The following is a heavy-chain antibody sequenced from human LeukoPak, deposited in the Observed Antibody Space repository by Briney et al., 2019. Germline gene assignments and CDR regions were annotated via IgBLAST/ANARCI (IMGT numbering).Heavy chain of an antibody. D-gene: IGHD5-18*01. V-gene: IGHV1-69*13. CDR2: IIPIFGTA. CDR3: ARDLGIQLWPDDAFDI. CDR1: GGTFSSYA. Sequence: SVKVACKPYGGTFSSYAISWVRQAPGQGLEWMGGIIPIFGTANYAQKFQGRVTITADESTSTAYMELSSLRSEDTAVYYCARDLGIQLWPDDAFDIWGQGTMVTVSS. J-gene: IGHJ3*02.